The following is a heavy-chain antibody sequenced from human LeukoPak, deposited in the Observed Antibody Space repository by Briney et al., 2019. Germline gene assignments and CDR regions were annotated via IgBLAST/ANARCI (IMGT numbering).Heavy chain of an antibody. V-gene: IGHV3-23*01. J-gene: IGHJ4*02. CDR3: AKDWYNSLNYFDY. CDR1: GFTFSSYA. CDR2: ISATASNT. Sequence: GGSLRLSCAASGFTFSSYAMSWVRQAPGKGLEWDSAISATASNTYYADSVKGRFTISRDNSKSTLYLQMNSLRVDDTAVYYCAKDWYNSLNYFDYWGQGSLVTVSS. D-gene: IGHD1-1*01.